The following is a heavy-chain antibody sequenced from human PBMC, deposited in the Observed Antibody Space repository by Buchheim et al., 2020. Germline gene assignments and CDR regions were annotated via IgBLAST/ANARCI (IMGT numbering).Heavy chain of an antibody. CDR1: GFTFSSYA. V-gene: IGHV3-30-3*01. CDR2: ISYDGSNK. CDR3: ASQCGGDCYYGMDV. Sequence: QVQLVESGGGVVQPGRSLRLSCAASGFTFSSYAMHWVRQAPGKGLEWVAVISYDGSNKYYADSVKGRFTISRENSKNPLYLQMNSLRAEDTAVYYCASQCGGDCYYGMDVWGQGTT. J-gene: IGHJ6*02. D-gene: IGHD2-21*01.